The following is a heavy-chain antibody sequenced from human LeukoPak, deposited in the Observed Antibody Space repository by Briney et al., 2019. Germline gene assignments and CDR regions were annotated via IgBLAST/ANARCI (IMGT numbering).Heavy chain of an antibody. V-gene: IGHV3-64*01. CDR3: ARKGIVGALDY. D-gene: IGHD1-26*01. J-gene: IGHJ4*02. CDR2: ISSNGGST. CDR1: GFTFSSYA. Sequence: GGSLRLSSAASGFTFSSYAMHWVRQAPGKGLEYVSAISSNGGSTYYANSVKGRFTISRDNSKNTLYLQMGSLRAEDMAVYYCARKGIVGALDYWGQGTLVTVSS.